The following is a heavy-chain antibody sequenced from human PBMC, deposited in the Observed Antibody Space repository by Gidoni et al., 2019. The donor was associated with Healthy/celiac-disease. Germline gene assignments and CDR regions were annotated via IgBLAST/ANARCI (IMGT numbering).Heavy chain of an antibody. J-gene: IGHJ6*02. CDR1: GGSISSSNW. Sequence: QVQLQESGPGLVKPSGTLSLTCAVSGGSISSSNWWSWVRQPPGKGLEWIGEIYHSGSTNYNPSLKSRVTISVDKSKNQFSLKLSSVTAADTAVYYCASVTGSGSYYKYYWYYGMDVWGQGTTVTVSS. D-gene: IGHD3-10*01. CDR3: ASVTGSGSYYKYYWYYGMDV. CDR2: IYHSGST. V-gene: IGHV4-4*02.